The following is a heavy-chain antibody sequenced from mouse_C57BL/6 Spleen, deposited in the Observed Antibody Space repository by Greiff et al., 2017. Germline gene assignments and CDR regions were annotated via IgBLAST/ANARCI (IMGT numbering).Heavy chain of an antibody. CDR2: IYPRSGNT. D-gene: IGHD4-1*01. J-gene: IGHJ2*01. Sequence: QVQLQQSGAELARPGASVKLSCKASGYTFTSYGISWVKQRTGQGLEWIGEIYPRSGNTYYNEKFKGKATLTADKSSSTAYMELRSLTSEDSAVYFCARGVLTGTRGGGYYFDYWGQGTTLTVSS. CDR3: ARGVLTGTRGGGYYFDY. CDR1: GYTFTSYG. V-gene: IGHV1-81*01.